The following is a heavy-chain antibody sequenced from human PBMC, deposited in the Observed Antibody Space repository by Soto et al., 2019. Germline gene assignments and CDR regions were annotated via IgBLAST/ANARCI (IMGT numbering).Heavy chain of an antibody. V-gene: IGHV3-30*18. CDR3: AKNRVAAAGNYYYGMDV. J-gene: IGHJ6*02. Sequence: GGPLRLSCAASGFTFSSYGLHWVRQAPGKGLEWVAVISYDGSNKYYADSVKGRFTISRDNSKNTLYLQMNSLRAEDTAVYYCAKNRVAAAGNYYYGMDVWGQGTTVTVSS. D-gene: IGHD6-13*01. CDR2: ISYDGSNK. CDR1: GFTFSSYG.